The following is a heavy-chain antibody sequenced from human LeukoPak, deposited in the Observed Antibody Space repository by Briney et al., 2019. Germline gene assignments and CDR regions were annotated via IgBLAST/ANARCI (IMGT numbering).Heavy chain of an antibody. CDR2: IYYSGGT. CDR1: GGSISSYY. J-gene: IGHJ4*02. CDR3: ARTPAGDGSGRYYFDY. V-gene: IGHV4-59*01. Sequence: ETLSLTCTVSGGSISSYYWSWIRQPPGKGLEWIVYIYYSGGTNYNPSLKSRVTISVDTSKNQFSLKLSSVTAADTAVYYCARTPAGDGSGRYYFDYWGQGTLVTVSS. D-gene: IGHD3-22*01.